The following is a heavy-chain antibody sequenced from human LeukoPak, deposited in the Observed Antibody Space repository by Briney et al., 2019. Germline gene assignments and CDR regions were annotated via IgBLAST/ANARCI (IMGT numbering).Heavy chain of an antibody. D-gene: IGHD6-6*01. CDR3: ARDVRRSSSSSNSYYYYMDV. J-gene: IGHJ6*03. V-gene: IGHV4-4*07. CDR1: GGSISNYY. Sequence: SETLSLTCTVSGGSISNYYWSWIRQPAGKGLEWIGRIYTSGSTNYNPSLKSRVTMSVDTSKNQFSLKLDSVTAADMAVYYCARDVRRSSSSSNSYYYYMDVWGKGTTVTVSS. CDR2: IYTSGST.